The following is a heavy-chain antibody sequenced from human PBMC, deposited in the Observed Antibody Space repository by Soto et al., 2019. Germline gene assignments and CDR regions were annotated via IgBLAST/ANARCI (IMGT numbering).Heavy chain of an antibody. J-gene: IGHJ4*02. CDR3: ASFATFGGSGY. CDR2: ISSSSSTT. V-gene: IGHV3-48*01. CDR1: AFTFSSYG. Sequence: EVQLVESGGGLVQPGGSLRLSCAASAFTFSSYGMNWVRQAPGKGLEWISYISSSSSTTYYADSVKGRFTISRDNAENSRYLQMNSLRAEDTAVYYCASFATFGGSGYWGQGTLVTVSS. D-gene: IGHD3-16*01.